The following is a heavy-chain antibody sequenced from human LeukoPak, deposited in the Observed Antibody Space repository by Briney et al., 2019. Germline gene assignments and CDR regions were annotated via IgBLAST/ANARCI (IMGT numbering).Heavy chain of an antibody. CDR1: GGSISSSSYY. D-gene: IGHD1-26*01. CDR3: ARLGRSGSYAY. V-gene: IGHV4-39*07. Sequence: SETLSLTCTVSGGSISSSSYYWGWIRQPPGKGLEWIGSIYYSGSTNYNPSLKSRVTMSVDTSKNQFSLKLSSVTAADTAVYYCARLGRSGSYAYWGQGTLVTVSS. J-gene: IGHJ4*02. CDR2: IYYSGST.